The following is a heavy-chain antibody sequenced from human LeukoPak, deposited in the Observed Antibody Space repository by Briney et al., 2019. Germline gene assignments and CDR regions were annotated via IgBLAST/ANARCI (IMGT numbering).Heavy chain of an antibody. J-gene: IGHJ4*02. V-gene: IGHV4-4*02. CDR1: GGSISTYNW. CDR3: AKTHSHFPPYFDY. CDR2: IFYSGSI. D-gene: IGHD4-11*01. Sequence: SGTLSLTCAVSGGSISTYNWWSWVRQPPGKGLAWIGEIFYSGSINYNPSLKSRVTLSLDKSKNQFSLQLSSVTAADTAMYYCAKTHSHFPPYFDYWGQGTLVIVSS.